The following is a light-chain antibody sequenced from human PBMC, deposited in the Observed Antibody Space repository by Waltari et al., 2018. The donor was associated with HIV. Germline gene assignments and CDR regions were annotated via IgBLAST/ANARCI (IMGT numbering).Light chain of an antibody. Sequence: EIVLTQSPGTLSLSPGERATLSCRASQGISTSYLAWYQQHPDQAPRLLIYGTSSRATGIPDRFSGGGSGTDFTLTISRLEPEDFAVYFCQQYGSSAPNTFGQGTKLEIK. CDR2: GTS. V-gene: IGKV3-20*01. CDR1: QGISTSY. J-gene: IGKJ2*01. CDR3: QQYGSSAPNT.